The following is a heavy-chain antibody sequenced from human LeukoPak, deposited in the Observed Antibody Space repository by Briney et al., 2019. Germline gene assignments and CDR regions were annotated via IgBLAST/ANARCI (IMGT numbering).Heavy chain of an antibody. CDR2: IYYSGST. Sequence: PSETLSLTCTVSGGSISSSSYYWGWLRQPPGKGLEWIGSIYYSGSTYYNPSLKSRVTISVDTSKNQFSLKLSSVTAADTAVYYCARVVRFLEWLFDTWGQGTLVTVSS. V-gene: IGHV4-39*07. J-gene: IGHJ5*02. CDR1: GGSISSSSYY. D-gene: IGHD3-3*01. CDR3: ARVVRFLEWLFDT.